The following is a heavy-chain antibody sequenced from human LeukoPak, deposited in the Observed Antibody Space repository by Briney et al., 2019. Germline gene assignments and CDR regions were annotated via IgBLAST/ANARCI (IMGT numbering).Heavy chain of an antibody. Sequence: SETLSLTCTVSGGSMSSYYWTWIRQTPGGALEWIGEVHHSVGTTYNPSLRSRVTLSLDTSKNHFSLRLASVTAADTAVYFCARERDHGYSYGHVLDRWGEGSPLTV. CDR3: ARERDHGYSYGHVLDR. D-gene: IGHD5-18*01. V-gene: IGHV4-59*12. J-gene: IGHJ4*02. CDR1: GGSMSSYY. CDR2: VHHSVGT.